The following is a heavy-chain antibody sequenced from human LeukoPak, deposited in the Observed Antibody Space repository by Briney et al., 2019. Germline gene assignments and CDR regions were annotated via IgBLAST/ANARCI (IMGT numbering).Heavy chain of an antibody. V-gene: IGHV1-2*06. Sequence: GASVKVSCKASGYTFTGYYMHWVRQAPGQGLEWMGRINPNSGGTNYAQKFQGRVTMTRDTSISTAYMELSRLRSDDTAVYYCARPRGSGYYYGAFDIWGQGTMVTVSS. CDR2: INPNSGGT. CDR3: ARPRGSGYYYGAFDI. D-gene: IGHD3-22*01. CDR1: GYTFTGYY. J-gene: IGHJ3*02.